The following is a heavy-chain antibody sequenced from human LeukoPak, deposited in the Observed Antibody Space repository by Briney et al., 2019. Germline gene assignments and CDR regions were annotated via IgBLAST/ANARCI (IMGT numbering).Heavy chain of an antibody. Sequence: GGSLRLSCAASGFTFSSYSMNWVRQAPGKGLEWVSSISSSSSYIYYADSVKGRFTFSRDNAKNSLYLQMNSLRAEDTAMYYCARVWEGIGGYCSGGSCYSIDYWGQGTLVTVSS. V-gene: IGHV3-21*01. D-gene: IGHD2-15*01. CDR2: ISSSSSYI. CDR3: ARVWEGIGGYCSGGSCYSIDY. J-gene: IGHJ4*02. CDR1: GFTFSSYS.